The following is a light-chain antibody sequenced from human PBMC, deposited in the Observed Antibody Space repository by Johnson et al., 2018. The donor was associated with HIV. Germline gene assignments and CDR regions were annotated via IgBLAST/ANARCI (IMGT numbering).Light chain of an antibody. CDR3: ATWDTSLIVYV. V-gene: IGLV1-51*01. Sequence: QSVLTQPPSVSAAPGQKVTISCSGSSSNIGNNYVSWYQQLPGTAPKLLIYDNHKRPSGIPARFSGSKSGTSVTLAITGLQTGDEADYYCATWDTSLIVYVFGTGTKVTVL. CDR1: SSNIGNNY. J-gene: IGLJ1*01. CDR2: DNH.